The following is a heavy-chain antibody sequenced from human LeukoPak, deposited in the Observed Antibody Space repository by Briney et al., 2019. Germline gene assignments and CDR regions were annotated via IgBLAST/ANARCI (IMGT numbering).Heavy chain of an antibody. CDR2: INPNRGDT. D-gene: IGHD4-23*01. V-gene: IGHV1-2*06. Sequence: ASVKVSCKASGYTFTAYYMHWVRQAPGQGLEWMGRINPNRGDTIYAQNFQGRVTVTRDTSISTAYMELSRLRSDDSAVYYCACWGGGNQGHWGQGTLVTVSS. CDR3: ACWGGGNQGH. J-gene: IGHJ4*02. CDR1: GYTFTAYY.